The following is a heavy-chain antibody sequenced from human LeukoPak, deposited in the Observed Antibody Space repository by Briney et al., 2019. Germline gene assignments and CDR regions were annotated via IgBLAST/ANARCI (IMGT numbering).Heavy chain of an antibody. Sequence: PGGSLRLSCAASGFTFSSYAMHWVRQAPGKGLEWVAVISYDGSNKYYADSVKGRFTISRDNSKNTLYLQMNSLRAEDTAVYYCARDFDGMDVWGQGTTVTVSS. D-gene: IGHD3-3*01. CDR2: ISYDGSNK. CDR1: GFTFSSYA. J-gene: IGHJ6*02. CDR3: ARDFDGMDV. V-gene: IGHV3-30-3*01.